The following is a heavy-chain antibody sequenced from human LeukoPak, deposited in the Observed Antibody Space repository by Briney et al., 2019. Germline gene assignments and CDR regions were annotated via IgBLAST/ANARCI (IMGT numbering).Heavy chain of an antibody. D-gene: IGHD3-16*01. CDR1: GGTFSSYA. V-gene: IGHV1-69*05. J-gene: IGHJ4*02. Sequence: ASVKVSCKASGGTFSSYAISWVRQAPGQGLEWMGRIIPIFGTANYAQKFQGRVTITTDESTSTAYMELSSLRSEDTAVYYCAGGALRLGELYYFDYWGQGTLVTVSS. CDR3: AGGALRLGELYYFDY. CDR2: IIPIFGTA.